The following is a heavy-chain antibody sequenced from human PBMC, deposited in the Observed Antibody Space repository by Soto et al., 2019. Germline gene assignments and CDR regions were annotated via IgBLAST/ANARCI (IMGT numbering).Heavy chain of an antibody. J-gene: IGHJ6*02. CDR1: GFTFGDYA. CDR3: TRDGDYGLITNSYYGMDV. CDR2: IRSKAYGGTT. V-gene: IGHV3-49*03. Sequence: GGSLRLSCTASGFTFGDYAMSWFRQAPGKGLEWVGFIRSKAYGGTTEYAASVKGRFTISRDDSKSIAYLQMNSLKTEDTAVYYCTRDGDYGLITNSYYGMDVWGQGTTVTVSS. D-gene: IGHD4-17*01.